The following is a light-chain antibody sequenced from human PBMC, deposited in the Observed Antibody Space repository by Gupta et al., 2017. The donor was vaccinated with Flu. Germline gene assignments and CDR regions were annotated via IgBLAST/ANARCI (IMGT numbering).Light chain of an antibody. CDR1: QSLLDSDGKTY. V-gene: IGKV2D-29*01. CDR3: MQAIQVPRT. CDR2: EVS. J-gene: IGKJ1*01. Sequence: DIVLTLTPLSLSVTTGQPASISCKSSQSLLDSDGKTYLYWYLQKAGQPPQLLIHEVSNWFYGVPDRFSGSGYGTDFTLKISRVETEDAGVSYCMQAIQVPRTFGQGSKVEIK.